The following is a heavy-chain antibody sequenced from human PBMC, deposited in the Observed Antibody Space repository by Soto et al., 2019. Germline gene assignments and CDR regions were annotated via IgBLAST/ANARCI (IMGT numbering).Heavy chain of an antibody. D-gene: IGHD3-9*01. J-gene: IGHJ6*02. Sequence: QAQLVQSGAEVKKPGASVKVSCKASGDTFGSYDINWVRQASGHGLEWMGWRNPNSGGTDYAQKCRGRVTMTRNTSISPAYLDLRSVRSEDTAVYYCARGSWVRDLGNFDYALDVWAQGTTVTVSS. CDR3: ARGSWVRDLGNFDYALDV. CDR2: RNPNSGGT. V-gene: IGHV1-8*02. CDR1: GDTFGSYD.